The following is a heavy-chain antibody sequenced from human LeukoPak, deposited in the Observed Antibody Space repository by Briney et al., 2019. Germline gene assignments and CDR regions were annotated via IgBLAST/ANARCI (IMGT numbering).Heavy chain of an antibody. D-gene: IGHD1/OR15-1a*01. J-gene: IGHJ5*02. V-gene: IGHV3-48*01. Sequence: GGSLRLSCAASGFTFSSYSMNWVRQAPGKGLEWVSYISSSSSTIYYAGSVKGRFTISRDNAKNSLYLQMNSLRAEDTAVYYCARGHEHSVWWFDPWGQGTLVTVSS. CDR1: GFTFSSYS. CDR2: ISSSSSTI. CDR3: ARGHEHSVWWFDP.